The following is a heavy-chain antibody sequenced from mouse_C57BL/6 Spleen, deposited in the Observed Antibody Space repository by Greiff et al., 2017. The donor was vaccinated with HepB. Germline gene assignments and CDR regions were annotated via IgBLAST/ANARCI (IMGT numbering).Heavy chain of an antibody. Sequence: VQLQQSGAELVRPGASVKLSCTASGFNIKDYYMHWVKQRPEQGLEWIGRIDPEDGDTEYAPKFQGKATMTADKSSNTAYLQLSSLTSEDTAVYYCTSYGSYWYFDVWGPGTTVTVSS. D-gene: IGHD2-10*02. J-gene: IGHJ1*01. CDR1: GFNIKDYY. CDR3: TSYGSYWYFDV. V-gene: IGHV14-1*01. CDR2: IDPEDGDT.